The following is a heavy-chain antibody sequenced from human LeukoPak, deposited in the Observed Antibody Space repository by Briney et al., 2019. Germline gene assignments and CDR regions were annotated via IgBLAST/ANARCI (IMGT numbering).Heavy chain of an antibody. CDR1: GGSFNGYF. D-gene: IGHD6-13*01. J-gene: IGHJ4*02. V-gene: IGHV4-34*01. Sequence: SETLSLTCAVYGGSFNGYFWSWIRQSPGKGLEWIGEINHSGTTSYNPSLKSRVTISVDTSKNQFSLKLSSVTAADTAVYYCARHQQQTYSSSWYTTPFFDYWGQGTLVTVSS. CDR3: ARHQQQTYSSSWYTTPFFDY. CDR2: INHSGTT.